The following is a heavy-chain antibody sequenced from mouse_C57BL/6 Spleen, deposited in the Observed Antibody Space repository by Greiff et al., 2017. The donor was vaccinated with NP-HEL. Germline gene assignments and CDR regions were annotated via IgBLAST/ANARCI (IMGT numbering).Heavy chain of an antibody. D-gene: IGHD3-3*01. V-gene: IGHV1-22*01. Sequence: VQLQQSGPELVKPGASVKMSCKASGYTFTDYNMHWVKQSHGKSLEWIGYINPNNGGTSYNQKFKGKATLTVHKSSSTADMELRSLTSEDSAVYYCARGDGDGWFAYWGQGTLVTVSA. CDR2: INPNNGGT. J-gene: IGHJ3*01. CDR1: GYTFTDYN. CDR3: ARGDGDGWFAY.